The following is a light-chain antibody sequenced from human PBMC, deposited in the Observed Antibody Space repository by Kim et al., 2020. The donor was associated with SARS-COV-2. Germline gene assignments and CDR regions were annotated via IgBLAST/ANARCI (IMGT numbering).Light chain of an antibody. CDR3: NSRDSSGYHVL. CDR1: SLRSHY. V-gene: IGLV3-19*01. Sequence: ALRQTVRLTCLGDSLRSHYASWYQQKPGQAPILVIYGENNRPSGIPDRFSGSSSGSTASLTITGAQAEDDADYYCNSRDSSGYHVLFGGGTQLTVL. J-gene: IGLJ2*01. CDR2: GEN.